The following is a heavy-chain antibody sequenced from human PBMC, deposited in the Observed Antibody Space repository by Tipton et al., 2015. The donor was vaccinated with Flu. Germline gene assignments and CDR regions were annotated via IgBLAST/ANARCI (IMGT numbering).Heavy chain of an antibody. CDR1: GHSISSDYY. CDR3: ARGSSGWYINGMDV. Sequence: TLSLTCTISGHSISSDYYWGWIRQSPGKGLEWIGNINRSGNTYHNPSLKSRVTISVDTSKNQFSLKLSSVTAADTAVYYCARGSSGWYINGMDVWGQGTTVTVSS. D-gene: IGHD6-19*01. CDR2: INRSGNT. J-gene: IGHJ6*02. V-gene: IGHV4-38-2*02.